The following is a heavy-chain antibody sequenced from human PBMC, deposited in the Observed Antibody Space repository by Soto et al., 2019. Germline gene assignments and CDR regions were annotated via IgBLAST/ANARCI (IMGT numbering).Heavy chain of an antibody. V-gene: IGHV3-33*01. CDR1: GFTFSSYG. D-gene: IGHD2-21*02. Sequence: GGSLRLSCAASGFTFSSYGMHWVRQAPGKGLEWVAVIWYDGSNKYYADSVKGRFTISRDNSKNTLYLQMNSLRAEDTAVYYCARDRVVTRYYYYGMDVWGQGTPVTVSS. J-gene: IGHJ6*02. CDR3: ARDRVVTRYYYYGMDV. CDR2: IWYDGSNK.